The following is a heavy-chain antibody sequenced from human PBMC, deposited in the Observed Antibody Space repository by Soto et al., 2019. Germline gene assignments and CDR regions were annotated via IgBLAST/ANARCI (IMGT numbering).Heavy chain of an antibody. D-gene: IGHD6-13*01. V-gene: IGHV3-23*01. CDR1: GFTFSSYA. Sequence: EVQLLESGGGLVQPGGSLRLSCAASGFTFSSYAMSWVRQAPGQGLEWVSAISGSGGSTYYADSVTGRFTISRDNSKNTLYLQMNSLRAEYTAVYYCAKAVPTEQLATLLYSYYYYMDVWGKGTTVTVSS. CDR3: AKAVPTEQLATLLYSYYYYMDV. CDR2: ISGSGGST. J-gene: IGHJ6*03.